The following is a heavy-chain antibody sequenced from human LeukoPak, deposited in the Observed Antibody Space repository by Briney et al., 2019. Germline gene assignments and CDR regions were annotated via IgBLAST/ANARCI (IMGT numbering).Heavy chain of an antibody. CDR1: GGSISSSSYY. V-gene: IGHV4-39*01. CDR2: IYYSGST. D-gene: IGHD3-10*01. Sequence: SETLSLTCTVSGGSISSSSYYWGWIRQPPGKGLEWIGSIYYSGSTYYNPSLKSRVTISVDTSKNQFSLKLSSVTAADTAVYYCARPGRGVTPDYWGQGTLVTVSS. CDR3: ARPGRGVTPDY. J-gene: IGHJ4*02.